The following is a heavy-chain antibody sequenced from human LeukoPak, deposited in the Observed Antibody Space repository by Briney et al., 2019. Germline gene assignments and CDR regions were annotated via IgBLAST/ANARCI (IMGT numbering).Heavy chain of an antibody. Sequence: SETLSLTCTVSGGSISSGIYYWGWIRQPPGKGLEWIGSIYYSGNAYYNPSLKSRVTISVDTSKNQMSLKLNSVTAADTAVYYCARHVRQQLPPKAFDYWGQGTLVTVSS. CDR3: ARHVRQQLPPKAFDY. V-gene: IGHV4-39*01. CDR1: GGSISSGIYY. CDR2: IYYSGNA. J-gene: IGHJ4*02. D-gene: IGHD6-13*01.